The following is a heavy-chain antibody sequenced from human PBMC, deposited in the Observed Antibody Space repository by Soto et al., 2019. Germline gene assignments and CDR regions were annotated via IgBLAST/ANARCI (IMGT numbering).Heavy chain of an antibody. V-gene: IGHV3-30-3*01. CDR2: ISYDGSNK. J-gene: IGHJ4*02. Sequence: ESGGGVVQPGRSLRLSCAASGFTFSSYAMHWVRQAPGKGLEWVAVISYDGSNKYYADSVKGRFTISRDNSKNTLYLQMNSLRAEDTAVYYCAILRGGWGQGTLVTVSS. CDR3: AILRGG. CDR1: GFTFSSYA. D-gene: IGHD3-10*01.